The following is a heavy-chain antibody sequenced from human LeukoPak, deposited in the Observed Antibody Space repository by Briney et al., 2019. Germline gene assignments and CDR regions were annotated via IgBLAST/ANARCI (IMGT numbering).Heavy chain of an antibody. D-gene: IGHD2-21*02. Sequence: GGSLRLSCATSGFSTYSMNWVRQAPGKGLEWISYISDSSKTIYYADSVRGRFTISRDNSKNTLYLQMNSLRAEDTAVYYCARDRVVVTAIRGYYYYGMDVWGQGTTVTVSS. CDR2: ISDSSKTI. CDR1: GFSTYS. V-gene: IGHV3-48*01. J-gene: IGHJ6*02. CDR3: ARDRVVVTAIRGYYYYGMDV.